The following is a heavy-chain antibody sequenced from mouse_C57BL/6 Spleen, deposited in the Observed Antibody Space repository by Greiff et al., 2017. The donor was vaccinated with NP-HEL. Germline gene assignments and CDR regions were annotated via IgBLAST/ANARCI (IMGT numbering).Heavy chain of an antibody. CDR2: INPGSGGT. CDR3: ACGYDGYYRYAMDY. D-gene: IGHD2-3*01. Sequence: QVQLKQSGAELVRPGTSVKVSCKASGYAFTNYLIEWVKQRPGQGLEWIGVINPGSGGTNYNEKFKGKATLTADKSSSTAYMQLSSLTSEDSAVYFCACGYDGYYRYAMDYWGQGTSVTVSS. J-gene: IGHJ4*01. CDR1: GYAFTNYL. V-gene: IGHV1-54*01.